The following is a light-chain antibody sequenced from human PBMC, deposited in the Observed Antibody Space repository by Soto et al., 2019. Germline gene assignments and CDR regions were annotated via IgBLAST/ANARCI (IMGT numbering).Light chain of an antibody. V-gene: IGKV1-9*01. Sequence: DIQLTQSPSFLSASVGDRVTITCRASQGISSYLAWYQQKPGKAPKLLIYAASTLQSGVPSRFSGSGSGTEFILTISSLQPEDFATYYCQQLNSLLTFGGGTKVEIK. CDR2: AAS. CDR1: QGISSY. J-gene: IGKJ4*01. CDR3: QQLNSLLT.